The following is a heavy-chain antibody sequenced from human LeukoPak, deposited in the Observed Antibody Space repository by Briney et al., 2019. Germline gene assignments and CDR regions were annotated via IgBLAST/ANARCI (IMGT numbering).Heavy chain of an antibody. CDR1: GFXFSTYT. V-gene: IGHV3-64*01. Sequence: GGSLRLSCAASGFXFSTYTIYWVRQTPGKGQEYVSAISSNGHNTYYANSVKGRFTISRDNSKNTLYLQMGSLRVEDMAVYFCARDLQPGITGTTMALAFDYWGQGTLVTVSS. CDR3: ARDLQPGITGTTMALAFDY. D-gene: IGHD1-7*01. CDR2: ISSNGHNT. J-gene: IGHJ4*02.